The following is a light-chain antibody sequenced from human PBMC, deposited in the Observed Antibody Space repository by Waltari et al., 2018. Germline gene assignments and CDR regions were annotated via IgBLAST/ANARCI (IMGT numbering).Light chain of an antibody. Sequence: QSALTQPASVSASPGESITISCTATSSDVGDFNSVSWYQQHPGKAPKFMIYDVSNRPSVVVRLFSGSKSGNTASLTISGLQAEDEAVYYGSSFTTSSTLLFGGGTKLTVL. J-gene: IGLJ3*02. CDR2: DVS. CDR3: SSFTTSSTLL. V-gene: IGLV2-14*03. CDR1: SSDVGDFNS.